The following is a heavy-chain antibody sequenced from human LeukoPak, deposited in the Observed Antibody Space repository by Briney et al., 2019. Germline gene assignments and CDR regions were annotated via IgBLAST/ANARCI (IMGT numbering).Heavy chain of an antibody. V-gene: IGHV1-2*02. CDR2: INPNSGGT. CDR1: GYTFTGYY. Sequence: ASVKVSCKASGYTFTGYYMHWVRQAPGQGVEWMGWINPNSGGTNYAQKFQGRVTMTRDTSISTAYMELSRLRSDDTAVYYCARDKRRSGSGPFDYWGQGTLVTVSS. J-gene: IGHJ4*02. CDR3: ARDKRRSGSGPFDY. D-gene: IGHD1-26*01.